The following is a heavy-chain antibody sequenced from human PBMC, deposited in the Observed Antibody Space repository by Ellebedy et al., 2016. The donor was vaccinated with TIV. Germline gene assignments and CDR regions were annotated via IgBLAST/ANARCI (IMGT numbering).Heavy chain of an antibody. CDR1: GGSISSGGYY. V-gene: IGHV4-31*01. CDR3: AALGYYYGSGSYEESMDV. J-gene: IGHJ6*02. Sequence: MPSETLSLTCTVSGGSISSGGYYWSWIRQHPGKGLEWIGYIYYSGSTYYNPSLKSLVTISVDTSKNQFSLKLSSVTAADTAVYYCAALGYYYGSGSYEESMDVWGQGTTVTVSS. CDR2: IYYSGST. D-gene: IGHD3-10*01.